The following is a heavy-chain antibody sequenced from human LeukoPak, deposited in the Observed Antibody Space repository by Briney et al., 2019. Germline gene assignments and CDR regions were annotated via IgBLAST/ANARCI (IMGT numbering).Heavy chain of an antibody. CDR2: ISSSSSYI. V-gene: IGHV3-21*04. CDR3: AKDSAGYCSSTSCPSRRIDP. Sequence: GGSLRLSCAASGFTFSSYSMNWVRQAPGKGLEWVSSISSSSSYIYYADSVKGRFTISRDNAKNSLYLQMNSLRAEDTAVYYCAKDSAGYCSSTSCPSRRIDPWGQGTLVTVSS. D-gene: IGHD2-2*01. J-gene: IGHJ5*02. CDR1: GFTFSSYS.